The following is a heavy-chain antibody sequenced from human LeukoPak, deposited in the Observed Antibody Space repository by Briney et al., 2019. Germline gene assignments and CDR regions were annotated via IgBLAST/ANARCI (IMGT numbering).Heavy chain of an antibody. J-gene: IGHJ4*02. CDR1: GFTFSSYG. V-gene: IGHV3-30*18. CDR2: MSPDARNE. CDR3: AKDSSTISAYIDY. D-gene: IGHD5-24*01. Sequence: GGSLRLSCAASGFTFSSYGMHWVRQAPGKGLEWVAVMSPDARNEYYGDSVRGRFTISRDASKNTVHLQINSLRDEDTATYYCAKDSSTISAYIDYWGQGILVTVSS.